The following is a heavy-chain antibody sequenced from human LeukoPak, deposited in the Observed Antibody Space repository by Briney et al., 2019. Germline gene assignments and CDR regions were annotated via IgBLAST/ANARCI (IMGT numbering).Heavy chain of an antibody. CDR1: GGSISSGSYY. D-gene: IGHD4-17*01. CDR2: IYTSGST. Sequence: SGTLSLTCTVSGGSISSGSYYWCWIRQPAGKGLEWIGRIYTSGSTNYNPSLKSRVTISVDTSKNQFSLKLSSVTAADTAVYYCARVKVGDLYFDYWGQGTLVTVSS. CDR3: ARVKVGDLYFDY. J-gene: IGHJ4*02. V-gene: IGHV4-61*02.